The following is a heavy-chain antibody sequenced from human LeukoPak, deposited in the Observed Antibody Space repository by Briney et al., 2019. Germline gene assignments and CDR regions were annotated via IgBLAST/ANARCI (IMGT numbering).Heavy chain of an antibody. CDR2: IYYSGST. J-gene: IGHJ4*02. V-gene: IGHV4-31*03. CDR1: GGSISSGGYY. Sequence: SETLSLTCTVSGGSISSGGYYWSWIRQHPGKGLEWIGYIYYSGSTYYNPSLKSRVTISVDMSKNQFSLKLSSVTAADTAVYYCAREEEYYYGSGSYRRIDYWGQGTLVTVSS. D-gene: IGHD3-10*01. CDR3: AREEEYYYGSGSYRRIDY.